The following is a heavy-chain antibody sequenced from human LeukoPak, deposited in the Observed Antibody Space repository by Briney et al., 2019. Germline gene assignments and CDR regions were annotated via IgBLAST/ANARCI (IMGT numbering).Heavy chain of an antibody. CDR2: ISSSSSYI. J-gene: IGHJ6*03. CDR1: GFTFSSYS. V-gene: IGHV3-21*01. Sequence: GGSLRLSCAASGFTFSSYSMNWVRQAPGKGLEWVSSISSSSSYIYYADSVKGRFTISRDNAKNSLYLQMNGLRAEDTAVYYCASYDRIAAPERLYYMDVWGKGTTVTVSS. CDR3: ASYDRIAAPERLYYMDV. D-gene: IGHD6-6*01.